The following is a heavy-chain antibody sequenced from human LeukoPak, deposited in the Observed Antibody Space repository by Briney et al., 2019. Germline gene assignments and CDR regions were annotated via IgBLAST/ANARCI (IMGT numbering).Heavy chain of an antibody. V-gene: IGHV3-30*03. Sequence: GGSLRLSCAASGFTFSSYGMHWVRQAPGKGLEWVAVISYDGSNKYYADSVKGRFTISRDNSKNTLYLQMNSLRAEDTAVYYCAHGSMYQLDYWGQGTLVTVSS. J-gene: IGHJ4*02. CDR2: ISYDGSNK. CDR3: AHGSMYQLDY. CDR1: GFTFSSYG. D-gene: IGHD2-2*01.